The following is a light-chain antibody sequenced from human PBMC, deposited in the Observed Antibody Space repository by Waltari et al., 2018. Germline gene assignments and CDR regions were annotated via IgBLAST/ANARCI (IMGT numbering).Light chain of an antibody. J-gene: IGLJ3*02. CDR2: NNN. CDR1: SSNIGSNY. V-gene: IGLV1-51*01. CDR3: ATWDTSLGDLWV. Sequence: QSVLTQPPSVSAAPGQTVTISCSGSSSNIGSNYVSWYQHLPRTAPKVLIYNNNEPPSGIPDRFSGSTSGTSATLVITGLQTGDEADYYCATWDTSLGDLWVFGGGTRLTVL.